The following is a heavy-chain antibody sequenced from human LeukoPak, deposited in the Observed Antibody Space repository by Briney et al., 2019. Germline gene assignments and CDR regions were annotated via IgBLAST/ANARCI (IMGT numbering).Heavy chain of an antibody. CDR1: GFTVSSNY. J-gene: IGHJ6*02. CDR3: AREQWLDYYYYYGMEV. V-gene: IGHV3-53*01. Sequence: GGSLRLSCAASGFTVSSNYMSWVRQAPGKGLEWVSVIYSGGSTYYADSVKGRFTISRDNSKNTLYLQMNSLRAEDTAVYYCAREQWLDYYYYYGMEVWGQGTTVTVSS. D-gene: IGHD6-19*01. CDR2: IYSGGST.